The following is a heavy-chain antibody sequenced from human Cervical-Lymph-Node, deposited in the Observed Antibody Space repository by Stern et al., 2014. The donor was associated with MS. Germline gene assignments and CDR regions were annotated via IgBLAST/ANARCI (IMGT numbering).Heavy chain of an antibody. CDR3: ARDGGILDWVSYYYGMDV. J-gene: IGHJ6*02. Sequence: VQLVESGGGLVQPGGSLRLSCAASGFIFESYAMHWVRQAPGKGLEYVAVISSNGRNSFYADSVRGRFTISRDNYQNTVYLQMGSLRPEDMAVYYCARDGGILDWVSYYYGMDVWGQGTTVTVSS. CDR1: GFIFESYA. D-gene: IGHD6-13*01. CDR2: ISSNGRNS. V-gene: IGHV3-64*07.